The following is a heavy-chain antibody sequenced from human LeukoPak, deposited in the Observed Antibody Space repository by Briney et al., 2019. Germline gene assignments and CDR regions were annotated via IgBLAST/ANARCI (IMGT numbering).Heavy chain of an antibody. Sequence: PSETLSLTCTVSGGSISSGGYYWSWIRQHPGKGLEWIGYIYYSGSTYYNPSLKSRVTISVDTSKNQFSLKLRSVTAADTAVYYCARGKYYDFWSGYFAAGPYGMDVWGQGTTVTVSS. D-gene: IGHD3-3*01. CDR2: IYYSGST. J-gene: IGHJ6*02. V-gene: IGHV4-31*03. CDR3: ARGKYYDFWSGYFAAGPYGMDV. CDR1: GGSISSGGYY.